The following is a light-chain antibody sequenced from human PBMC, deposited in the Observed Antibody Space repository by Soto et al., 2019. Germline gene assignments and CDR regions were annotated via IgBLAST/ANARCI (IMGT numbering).Light chain of an antibody. V-gene: IGLV2-8*01. CDR1: SSDIGASDY. CDR3: SSFAGTNSFV. CDR2: EVT. Sequence: QSALTQPASVSGSPGQSITISCTGTSSDIGASDYVSWYQHHPNKAPKLLIYEVTRRPSGVPDRIFGSKYDTTASLTVSGLQAEDEADYYCSSFAGTNSFVFGTGTKLTVL. J-gene: IGLJ1*01.